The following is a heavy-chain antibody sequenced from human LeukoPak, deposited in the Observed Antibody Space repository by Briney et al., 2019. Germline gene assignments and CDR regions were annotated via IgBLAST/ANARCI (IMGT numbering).Heavy chain of an antibody. CDR3: AGGTTVARGVP. D-gene: IGHD4-23*01. CDR1: GFTVSTNY. CDR2: IYSGGSST. J-gene: IGHJ5*02. V-gene: IGHV3-66*01. Sequence: LSGGSLRLSCTASGFTVSTNYMSWVRQAPGKGLEWVSVIYSGGSSTYYADSVKGRFTISRDNSKSTLYLQMNSLRAEDTAVYYCAGGTTVARGVPWGQGTLVTVSS.